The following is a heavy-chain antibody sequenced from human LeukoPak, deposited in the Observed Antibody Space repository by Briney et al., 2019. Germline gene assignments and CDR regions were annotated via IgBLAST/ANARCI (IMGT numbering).Heavy chain of an antibody. D-gene: IGHD2-2*02. V-gene: IGHV4-61*02. J-gene: IGHJ4*02. Sequence: SQTLSLTCTVSGGSISSGSYYWSWIRQPAGKGLEWIGRIYTSGSTNYNPSLKSRVTTSVDTSKNQFSLKLSSVTAADTAVYYCARVVPAAILDYWGQGTLVTVSS. CDR2: IYTSGST. CDR3: ARVVPAAILDY. CDR1: GGSISSGSYY.